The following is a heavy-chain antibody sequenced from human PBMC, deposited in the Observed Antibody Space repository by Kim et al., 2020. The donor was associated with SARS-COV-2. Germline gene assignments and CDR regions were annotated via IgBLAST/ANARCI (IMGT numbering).Heavy chain of an antibody. Sequence: SETLSLTCTVSGGSISSGGYYWSWIRQHPGKGLEWIAYIYYTGSTYYNPSLKSRVTISVDTSKNQFSLKLSSVTAAETAVYYCARDRGSSTTFGVCIDAFDIWGQGTMVTFSS. CDR2: IYYTGST. D-gene: IGHD3-3*01. J-gene: IGHJ3*02. CDR3: ARDRGSSTTFGVCIDAFDI. CDR1: GGSISSGGYY. V-gene: IGHV4-31*03.